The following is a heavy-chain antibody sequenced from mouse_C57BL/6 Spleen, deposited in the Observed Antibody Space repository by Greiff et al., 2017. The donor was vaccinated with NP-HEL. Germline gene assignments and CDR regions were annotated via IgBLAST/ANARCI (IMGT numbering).Heavy chain of an antibody. J-gene: IGHJ3*01. V-gene: IGHV1-61*01. CDR2: IYPSDSET. CDR3: ARGGGPGFAY. Sequence: QVQLQQPGAELVRPGSSVKPSCKASGYTFTSYWMDWVKQRPGQGLEWIGNIYPSDSETHYNQKFKDKATLTVDKSSSTAYMQLSSLTSEDSAVYYCARGGGPGFAYWGQGTLVTVSA. CDR1: GYTFTSYW.